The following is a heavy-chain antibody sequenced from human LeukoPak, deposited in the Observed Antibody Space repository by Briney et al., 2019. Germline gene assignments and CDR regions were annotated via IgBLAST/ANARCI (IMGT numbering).Heavy chain of an antibody. V-gene: IGHV4-34*01. J-gene: IGHJ4*02. CDR3: ARGAWATRLGS. D-gene: IGHD2-15*01. CDR2: IYESGTT. CDR1: GESLNSYY. Sequence: TSETLSLTCAVYGESLNSYYWSWVRQPPGEGLEWIGEIYESGTTEYNPSLKSRVTISMVPSKQQFSLSLSSVTAADTAVYYCARGAWATRLGSWRLGTPVIVSS.